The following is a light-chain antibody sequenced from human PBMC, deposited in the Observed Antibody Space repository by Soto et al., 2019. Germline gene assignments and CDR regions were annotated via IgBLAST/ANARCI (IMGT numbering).Light chain of an antibody. J-gene: IGKJ4*01. CDR2: DAS. CDR3: QQYGSFSTIT. CDR1: RSISNW. Sequence: DIQMTQSPSTLSASVGDRVTITCRASRSISNWLAWYQQRPGIAPKLLIFDASILQSGVPSRFSGSGSGTEFNLSISRLQTDDFATYYCQQYGSFSTITFGGGTKVEI. V-gene: IGKV1-5*01.